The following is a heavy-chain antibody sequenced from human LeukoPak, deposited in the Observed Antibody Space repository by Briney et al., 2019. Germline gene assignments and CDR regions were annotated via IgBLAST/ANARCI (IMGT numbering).Heavy chain of an antibody. V-gene: IGHV4-59*01. CDR2: IYYSGST. D-gene: IGHD3-22*01. Sequence: SETLSLTCTVSGGSINNYYWSWIRQPPGKGLEWIGYIYYSGSTNYNPSLKSRVTISLDTSKNQFSLKLSSVTAADTAVYYCARSPNYYDSSGYLDYWGQGTLVTVSS. CDR3: ARSPNYYDSSGYLDY. CDR1: GGSINNYY. J-gene: IGHJ4*02.